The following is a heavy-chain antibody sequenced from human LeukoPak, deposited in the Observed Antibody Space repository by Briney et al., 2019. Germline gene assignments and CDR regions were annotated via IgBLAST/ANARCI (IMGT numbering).Heavy chain of an antibody. CDR2: IKQDGSEK. D-gene: IGHD6-13*01. CDR3: ARDSAAAARTRGFDP. Sequence: GGSLRLSCAASGFTFSSYWMSWVRQAPGKGLEWVANIKQDGSEKYYVDSVKGRFIISRDNAKNSLYLQMNSLRAEDAAVYYCARDSAAAARTRGFDPWGQGTLVTVSS. J-gene: IGHJ5*02. V-gene: IGHV3-7*01. CDR1: GFTFSSYW.